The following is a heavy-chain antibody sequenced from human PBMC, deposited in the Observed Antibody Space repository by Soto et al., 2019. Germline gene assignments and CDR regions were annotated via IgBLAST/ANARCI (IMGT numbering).Heavy chain of an antibody. CDR3: AKGGYVCGGTDCSLD. D-gene: IGHD2-15*01. Sequence: QSGGSLRLSCAASAFTFCCYGLLRLRQSPGKGREWIAFISGDGSHNFYTDSVRGRFTISRDNSKNTMYLQTDSLRIDDTAVYFCAKGGYVCGGTDCSLDWGPGTLVTVSS. V-gene: IGHV3-30*18. CDR2: ISGDGSHN. CDR1: AFTFCCYG. J-gene: IGHJ4*02.